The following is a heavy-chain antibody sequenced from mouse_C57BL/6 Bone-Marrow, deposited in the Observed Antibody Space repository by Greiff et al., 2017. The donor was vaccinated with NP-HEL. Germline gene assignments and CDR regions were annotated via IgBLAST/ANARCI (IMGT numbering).Heavy chain of an antibody. CDR1: GFNIKDDY. CDR3: TTYYYGSMRYFDV. V-gene: IGHV14-4*01. CDR2: IDPENGDT. Sequence: EVQVVESGAELVRPGASVKLSCTASGFNIKDDYMHWVKQRPEQGLEWIGWIDPENGDTEYASKFQGKATITADTSSNTAYLQLSSLTSEDTAVYYCTTYYYGSMRYFDVWGTGTTVTVSS. J-gene: IGHJ1*03. D-gene: IGHD1-1*01.